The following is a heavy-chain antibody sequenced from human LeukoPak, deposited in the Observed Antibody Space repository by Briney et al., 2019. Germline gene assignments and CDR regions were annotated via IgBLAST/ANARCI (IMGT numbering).Heavy chain of an antibody. Sequence: SETLSLTCSVSGGSIISSNYYWGWIRQPPGKGLEWIGSIYQSGSGSSYYNQSLKSRVTISGDTSKNQFFLRLSSVTAADTAVYYCASTLRFLPYRRFDYWGQGTLVTVPS. V-gene: IGHV4-39*01. D-gene: IGHD3-3*01. CDR3: ASTLRFLPYRRFDY. J-gene: IGHJ4*02. CDR2: IYQSGSGSS. CDR1: GGSIISSNYY.